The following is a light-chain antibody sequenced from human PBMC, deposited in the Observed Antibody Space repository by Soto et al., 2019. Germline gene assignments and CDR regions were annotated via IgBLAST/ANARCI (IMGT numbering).Light chain of an antibody. V-gene: IGLV2-11*01. Sequence: QSALTQPRSVSGSPGQSVTISCTGASGDVGAYNYVSWYQQHPGKAPVLMIYDVTKRPSGVPDRFSGSKSGNTASLTISGLQAEDEADYYCCSYAGSYTYVFGTGTKLTVL. J-gene: IGLJ1*01. CDR3: CSYAGSYTYV. CDR2: DVT. CDR1: SGDVGAYNY.